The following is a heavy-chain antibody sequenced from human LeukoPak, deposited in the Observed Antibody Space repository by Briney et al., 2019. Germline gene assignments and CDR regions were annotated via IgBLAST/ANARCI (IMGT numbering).Heavy chain of an antibody. CDR3: ARLRWFGGYYFDY. Sequence: GGSLRLSCAASGFTFSSYEMNWVRQAPGKGLEWVSYISSSGSTIYYADSVKGRFTISRDNAKNSLYLQMNSLRAEDTAVYYCARLRWFGGYYFDYWGQGTLVTVSS. V-gene: IGHV3-48*03. D-gene: IGHD3-10*01. J-gene: IGHJ4*02. CDR2: ISSSGSTI. CDR1: GFTFSSYE.